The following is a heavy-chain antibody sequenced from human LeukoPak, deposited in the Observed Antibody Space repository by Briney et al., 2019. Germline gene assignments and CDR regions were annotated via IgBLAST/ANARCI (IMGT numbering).Heavy chain of an antibody. CDR2: ITPIFGTA. V-gene: IGHV1-69*13. Sequence: SVKVSCKASGYTFTSYGISWVRQAPGQGLEWMGGITPIFGTAKYAQKFQGRVTITAVESMSTAYMELSSLRSEDTAVYYCARGWLAETTVVTPYNYWGQGTLVTVSS. CDR1: GYTFTSYG. CDR3: ARGWLAETTVVTPYNY. D-gene: IGHD4-23*01. J-gene: IGHJ4*02.